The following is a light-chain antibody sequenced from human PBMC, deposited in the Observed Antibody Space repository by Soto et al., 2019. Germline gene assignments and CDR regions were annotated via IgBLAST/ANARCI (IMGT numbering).Light chain of an antibody. CDR2: AAS. V-gene: IGKV1-27*01. Sequence: GDTVTIPCRASQGISNYLAWYQQKPGQVPNLLIYAASTLQSGVPSRFSGSGSGTDFTLTISSLRPEDVATYYCQKYNDAPRTFGQGTMVEI. CDR1: QGISNY. CDR3: QKYNDAPRT. J-gene: IGKJ1*01.